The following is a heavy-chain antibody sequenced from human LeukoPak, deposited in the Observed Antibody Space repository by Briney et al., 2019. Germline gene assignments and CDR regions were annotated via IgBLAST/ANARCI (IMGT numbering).Heavy chain of an antibody. J-gene: IGHJ4*02. D-gene: IGHD6-19*01. CDR3: AKDARRTSGWYFFDY. Sequence: GGSLRLSCAASGFTFSSYAMSWSRQAPGKGLEWVSSISGSGGSTYYADSVKGRFTVSRDDSKNTLYLQMNSLRAEDTAVYYCAKDARRTSGWYFFDYWGQGTLVTVSS. V-gene: IGHV3-23*01. CDR1: GFTFSSYA. CDR2: ISGSGGST.